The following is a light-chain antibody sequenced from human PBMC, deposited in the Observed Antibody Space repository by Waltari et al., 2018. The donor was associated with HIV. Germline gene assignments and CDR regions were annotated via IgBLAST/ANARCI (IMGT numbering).Light chain of an antibody. CDR1: QSLLHSVGNNY. CDR3: MQSLQTPT. J-gene: IGKJ5*01. V-gene: IGKV2-28*01. CDR2: LGS. Sequence: DIVMTQSPLSLPVTPGEPASISCRSSQSLLHSVGNNYLEWYVQKPGQSPQLLIHLGSHRASGVPDRFSGSGSGTQFTLKITKVEAEDVGIFFCMQSLQTPTFGQGTRLDIK.